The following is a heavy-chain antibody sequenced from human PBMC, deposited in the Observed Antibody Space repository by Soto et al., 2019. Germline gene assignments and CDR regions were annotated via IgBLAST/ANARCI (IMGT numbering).Heavy chain of an antibody. V-gene: IGHV3-33*06. CDR2: IWYDGSNQ. D-gene: IGHD2-21*02. J-gene: IGHJ4*02. Sequence: QVQLVESGGGVVQPGRSLRLSCVASGFSFTTYGLHWVRQAPGKGLEWVAVIWYDGSNQYYADSVKGRFTISRDNSKNILYLEMNCMRVEDTAISYCVKADCGGDFYSDPYFDYWGQGTLVPVSS. CDR3: VKADCGGDFYSDPYFDY. CDR1: GFSFTTYG.